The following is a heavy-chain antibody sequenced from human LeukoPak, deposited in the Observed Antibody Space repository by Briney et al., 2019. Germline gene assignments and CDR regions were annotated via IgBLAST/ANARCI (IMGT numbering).Heavy chain of an antibody. Sequence: SDTLSLTCTVSGGSISGNTYYWGWLRQPPGKGLEGCGSMFYNGSPYYKPSLKSRVTISVDTSNNQFSLRVSSVTAADPAVYYCARRRGYSGSYYYLDYRGQGTLVTVSS. CDR3: ARRRGYSGSYYYLDY. D-gene: IGHD6-13*01. CDR1: GGSISGNTYY. V-gene: IGHV4-39*01. J-gene: IGHJ4*02. CDR2: MFYNGSP.